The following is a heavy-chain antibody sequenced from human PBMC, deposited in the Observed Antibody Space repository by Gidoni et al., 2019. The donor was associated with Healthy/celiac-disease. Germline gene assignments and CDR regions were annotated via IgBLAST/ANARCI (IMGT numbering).Heavy chain of an antibody. Sequence: ELQLVESGGGLVQPGGSLRLSCAAPGFTFSSYWMHWVRQAPGKGLVWVSRINSDGSSTSYADSVKGRFTISRDNAKNTLYLQMNSLRAEDTAVYYCARDGGWTYYYYGMDVWGQGTTVTVSS. V-gene: IGHV3-74*01. CDR1: GFTFSSYW. D-gene: IGHD6-19*01. J-gene: IGHJ6*02. CDR2: INSDGSST. CDR3: ARDGGWTYYYYGMDV.